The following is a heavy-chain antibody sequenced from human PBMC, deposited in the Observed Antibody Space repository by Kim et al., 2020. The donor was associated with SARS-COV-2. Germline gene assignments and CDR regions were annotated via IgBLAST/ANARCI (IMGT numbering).Heavy chain of an antibody. CDR2: IYYSGST. CDR3: ARAVRRFGELTPLIDY. CDR1: GGSISSYY. V-gene: IGHV4-59*01. J-gene: IGHJ4*02. D-gene: IGHD3-10*01. Sequence: SETLSLTCTVSGGSISSYYWSWIRQPPGKGLEWIGYIYYSGSTNYNPSLKSRVTISVDTSKNQFSLKLSSVTAADTAVYYCARAVRRFGELTPLIDYWGQGTLVTVSS.